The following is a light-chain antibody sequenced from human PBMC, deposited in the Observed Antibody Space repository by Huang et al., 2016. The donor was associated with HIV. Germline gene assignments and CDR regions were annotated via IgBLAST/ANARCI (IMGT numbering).Light chain of an antibody. V-gene: IGKV4-1*01. CDR1: QRLFYRSQNRNY. CDR3: QQDYSAPFT. Sequence: DIVMTQSPDSLAVSLGERATINCKSSQRLFYRSQNRNYLAWYQQKPGQPPKLLIYWASTRESGVPDRFSGSGSGTDFTLTISGLQAEDVAVYYCQQDYSAPFTFGPGTKVEIK. CDR2: WAS. J-gene: IGKJ3*01.